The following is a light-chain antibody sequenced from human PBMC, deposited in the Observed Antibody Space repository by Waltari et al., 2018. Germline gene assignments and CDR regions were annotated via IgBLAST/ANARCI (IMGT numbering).Light chain of an antibody. CDR2: DAS. Sequence: EIVLTQSPATLSLSPGERATLSCRASQSVSSYLAWYQQKPGQAPRLLIYDASNRATGIPARFSGSGSGTDFNLTISSLGPEDFAVYYCQQRSNWPPVYSFGQGTKLEIK. J-gene: IGKJ2*03. CDR3: QQRSNWPPVYS. CDR1: QSVSSY. V-gene: IGKV3-11*01.